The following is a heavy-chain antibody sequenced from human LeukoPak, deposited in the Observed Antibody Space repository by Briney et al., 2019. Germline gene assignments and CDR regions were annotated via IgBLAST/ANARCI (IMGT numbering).Heavy chain of an antibody. D-gene: IGHD5-18*01. J-gene: IGHJ4*02. CDR1: GGSFSGYY. Sequence: SETLSLTCAVYGGSFSGYYWSWIRQPPGKGLEWIGEINHSGSTNYNPSLKSRVTISVDTSKNQFSLKLSSVTAADTAVYYCARQDTAMVVIDYWGQGTLVTVSS. V-gene: IGHV4-34*01. CDR3: ARQDTAMVVIDY. CDR2: INHSGST.